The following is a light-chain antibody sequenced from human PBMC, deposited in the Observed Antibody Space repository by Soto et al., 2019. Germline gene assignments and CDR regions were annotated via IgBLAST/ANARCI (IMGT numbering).Light chain of an antibody. J-gene: IGKJ1*01. Sequence: EIVLKQSPGILSLSPGERATLSCRASQSVSSSYLAWYQQKPGQAPRLLIYGASSRATGIPDRFSGSGSGTDFTLTISRLEPEDFAVYYCQQYGSSPPWTFGQGTKVDI. CDR1: QSVSSSY. V-gene: IGKV3-20*01. CDR3: QQYGSSPPWT. CDR2: GAS.